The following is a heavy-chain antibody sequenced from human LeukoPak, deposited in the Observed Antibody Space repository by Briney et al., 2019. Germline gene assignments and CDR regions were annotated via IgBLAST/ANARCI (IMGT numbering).Heavy chain of an antibody. J-gene: IGHJ4*02. CDR1: GFTFSSYG. D-gene: IGHD5-24*01. V-gene: IGHV3-33*06. CDR2: NGSNK. Sequence: GGSLRLSCAASGFTFSSYGMHWVRQAPGKGLEWVAVNGSNKYYADSVKGRFTIPRDNSKNTLYLQINSLRAEDTAVYYCAKGAGATITFGYFDYWGQGTLVTVSS. CDR3: AKGAGATITFGYFDY.